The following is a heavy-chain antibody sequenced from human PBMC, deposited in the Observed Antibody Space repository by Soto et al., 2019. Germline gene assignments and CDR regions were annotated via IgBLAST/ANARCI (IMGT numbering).Heavy chain of an antibody. J-gene: IGHJ6*02. D-gene: IGHD6-13*01. V-gene: IGHV5-51*01. CDR2: IDPGDSDT. Sequence: PGESLQISCKGSGYSFTSYWIGWVRQMPGKGLEWMGIIDPGDSDTRYSPSFQGQVTISADKSISTAYLQWSSLKASDTAMYYCARTSAAGKYYYGMDVWGQGTTVTVSS. CDR3: ARTSAAGKYYYGMDV. CDR1: GYSFTSYW.